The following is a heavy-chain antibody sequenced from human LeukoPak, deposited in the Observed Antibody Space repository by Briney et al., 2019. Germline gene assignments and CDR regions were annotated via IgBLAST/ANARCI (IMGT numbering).Heavy chain of an antibody. CDR3: ARAPREWLLGYHFEY. J-gene: IGHJ4*02. D-gene: IGHD3-3*01. CDR1: GFTFSSYW. CDR2: VKHDGSEK. Sequence: GGSLRLSCAASGFTFSSYWMSWVRQAPGKGLEWVANVKHDGSEKYYVDSVKGRFAISRDNGKNSLYLQMNSLRVEDMAVYYCARAPREWLLGYHFEYWGQGTLVTVSS. V-gene: IGHV3-7*01.